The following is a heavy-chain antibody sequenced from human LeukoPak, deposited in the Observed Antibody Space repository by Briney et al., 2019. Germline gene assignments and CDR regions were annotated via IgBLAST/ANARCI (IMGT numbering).Heavy chain of an antibody. V-gene: IGHV4-59*01. CDR3: ARYRNEALFAFDI. D-gene: IGHD3-16*02. CDR1: GDSISNYY. CDR2: ICYSGST. Sequence: SETLSLTCTVSGDSISNYYWSWIRQPPGKGLEWIGYICYSGSTNYNPSLKSRVTISVDTSKNQFSLKLSSVTAADTAVYYCARYRNEALFAFDIWGQGTMVTVS. J-gene: IGHJ3*02.